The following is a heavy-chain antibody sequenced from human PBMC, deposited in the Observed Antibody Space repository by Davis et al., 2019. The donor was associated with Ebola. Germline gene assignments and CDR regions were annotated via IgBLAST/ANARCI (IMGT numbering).Heavy chain of an antibody. V-gene: IGHV5-51*01. CDR3: AGTDAIYGDYGY. Sequence: GESLKISCAASGYDFNTYWIGWVRQMPGKGLEWMGIIYPGDSDTRYSPSFQGQVTISADKSISTAYLQWSSLKASDTAMYYCAGTDAIYGDYGYWGQGTLVTVSS. D-gene: IGHD4-17*01. CDR2: IYPGDSDT. CDR1: GYDFNTYW. J-gene: IGHJ4*02.